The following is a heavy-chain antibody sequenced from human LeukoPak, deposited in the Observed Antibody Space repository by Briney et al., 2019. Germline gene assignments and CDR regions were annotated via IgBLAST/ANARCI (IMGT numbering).Heavy chain of an antibody. V-gene: IGHV3-7*01. J-gene: IGHJ4*02. CDR3: ARISTAVAGADY. CDR2: IKRDGSET. CDR1: GFTFSTSW. D-gene: IGHD6-19*01. Sequence: PGGSLRLSRGASGFTFSTSWMSWVRQAPGKGLEWVANIKRDGSETYYVDSVKGRFTISRENTKNSLYLQMDSLRAEDTAVYFCARISTAVAGADYWGQGTLVTVSS.